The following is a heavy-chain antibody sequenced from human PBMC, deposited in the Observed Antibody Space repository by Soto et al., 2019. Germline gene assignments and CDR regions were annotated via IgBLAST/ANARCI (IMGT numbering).Heavy chain of an antibody. CDR3: ARDNKYYDFWSGYLLDY. CDR1: GGTFSSYA. D-gene: IGHD3-3*01. V-gene: IGHV1-69*06. CDR2: IIPIFGTA. Sequence: SVKVSCKASGGTFSSYAISWVRQAPGQGLEWMGGIIPIFGTANYAQKFQGRVTITADKSTSTAYMELSSLRSEDTAVYYCARDNKYYDFWSGYLLDYWGQGTLVTVSS. J-gene: IGHJ4*02.